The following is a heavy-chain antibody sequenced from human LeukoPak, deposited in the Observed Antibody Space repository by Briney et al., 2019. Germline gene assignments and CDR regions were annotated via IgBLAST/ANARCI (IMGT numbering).Heavy chain of an antibody. J-gene: IGHJ4*02. CDR2: IKRKTDGGTT. V-gene: IGHV3-15*01. CDR3: STDNDYGDYGLDY. CDR1: GFTFSSYA. D-gene: IGHD4-17*01. Sequence: PGGSLRLSCAASGFTFSSYAMSWVRQAPGKGLEWVGRIKRKTDGGTTDYAAPVKGRFTISRDDSKNTLYLQMNSLKSEDTALYYCSTDNDYGDYGLDYWGQGTLVTVSS.